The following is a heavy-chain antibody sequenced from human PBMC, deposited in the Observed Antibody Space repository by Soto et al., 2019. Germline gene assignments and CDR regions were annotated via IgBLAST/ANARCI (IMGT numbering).Heavy chain of an antibody. CDR1: CDSISNAAYY. V-gene: IGHV4-39*01. CDR3: TRRSRWYYYGTASYYNLWFDS. J-gene: IGHJ5*01. Sequence: SQTQSVTCTVSCDSISNAAYYWVRIRQPPGKGLEWIGSIHNSGSTYFNPSLKSRVTISVDTSKNQFSLKLSSVTAADTAVYFCTRRSRWYYYGTASYYNLWFDSWGQGTLVTVSS. CDR2: IHNSGST. D-gene: IGHD3-10*01.